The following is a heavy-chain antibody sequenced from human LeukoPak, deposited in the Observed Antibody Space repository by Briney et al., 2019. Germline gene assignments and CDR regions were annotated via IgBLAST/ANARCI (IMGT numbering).Heavy chain of an antibody. V-gene: IGHV3-23*01. Sequence: PGGSLRLSCAASGFTFSSYAMSWVRQAPGKGLEWVSAISGSGGSTYYADSVKGRFTISRDNAKNSLYLQMNSLRAEDTAVYYCARGTVGANEMGDYWGQGTLVTVSS. J-gene: IGHJ4*02. CDR1: GFTFSSYA. CDR3: ARGTVGANEMGDY. CDR2: ISGSGGST. D-gene: IGHD1-26*01.